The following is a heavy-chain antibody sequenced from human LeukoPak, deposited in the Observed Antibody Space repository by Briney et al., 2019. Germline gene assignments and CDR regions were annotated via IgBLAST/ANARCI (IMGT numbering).Heavy chain of an antibody. V-gene: IGHV4-39*07. Sequence: PSETLSLTCTVSGGSISSSSYYWGWIRQPPGKGLEWIGEINHSGSTNYNPSLKSRVTISVDTSKNQFSLKLSSVTAADTAVYYCARSNYPYYFDYWGQGTLVTVSS. CDR1: GGSISSSSYY. CDR2: INHSGST. CDR3: ARSNYPYYFDY. J-gene: IGHJ4*02. D-gene: IGHD5-24*01.